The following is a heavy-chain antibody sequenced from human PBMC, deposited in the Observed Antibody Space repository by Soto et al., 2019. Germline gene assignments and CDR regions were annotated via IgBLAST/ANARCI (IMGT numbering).Heavy chain of an antibody. Sequence: SETLSLTCTVSGGPITSSSYYWGWIRQPPGKGLEWIGGIYYSGRSYYNPSLKSRVTMSVDTSKNQFSLTLNSVTAADAAVYYCARQRTTVVTQAYFDHWGQGTLVTVSS. V-gene: IGHV4-39*01. J-gene: IGHJ4*02. CDR3: ARQRTTVVTQAYFDH. CDR1: GGPITSSSYY. CDR2: IYYSGRS. D-gene: IGHD4-17*01.